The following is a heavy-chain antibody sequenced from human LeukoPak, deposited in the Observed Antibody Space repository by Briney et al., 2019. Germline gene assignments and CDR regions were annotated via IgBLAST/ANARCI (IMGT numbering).Heavy chain of an antibody. Sequence: GGSLRLSCAASGFTFSSYSMNWVRQAPGKGLEWVSSISSSSSYIYYADSVKGRFTISRDSAKNSLYLQMNSLRAEDTAVYYCARDVQLGLNWFDPWGQGTLVTVSS. D-gene: IGHD3-16*01. V-gene: IGHV3-21*01. CDR3: ARDVQLGLNWFDP. CDR1: GFTFSSYS. CDR2: ISSSSSYI. J-gene: IGHJ5*02.